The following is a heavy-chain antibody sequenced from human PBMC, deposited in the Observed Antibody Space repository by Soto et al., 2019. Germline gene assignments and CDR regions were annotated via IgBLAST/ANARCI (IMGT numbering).Heavy chain of an antibody. CDR2: VYWNDNK. J-gene: IGHJ5*02. D-gene: IGHD3-3*02. CDR1: GFSLRTGGVG. CDR3: AHRGHHFWSDPLGWFDP. Sequence: SGPTLVNPTQTLTLTCSFSGFSLRTGGVGVGWIRQPPGKALEWLALVYWNDNKDFSPSLKSRLTITKDTSKNQVVLTMTNMDPVDTATYYCAHRGHHFWSDPLGWFDPWGQGTLVTVSS. V-gene: IGHV2-5*01.